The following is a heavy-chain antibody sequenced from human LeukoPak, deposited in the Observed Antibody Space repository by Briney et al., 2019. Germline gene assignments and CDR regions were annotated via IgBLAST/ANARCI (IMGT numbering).Heavy chain of an antibody. J-gene: IGHJ4*02. CDR3: ARAAKVAAAGTSRFVY. CDR2: INPNSGGT. V-gene: IGHV1-2*02. D-gene: IGHD6-13*01. CDR1: GYTFTGYY. Sequence: GASVKVSCKASGYTFTGYYMHWVRQAPGQGLEWMGWINPNSGGTNYAQKFQGRVTMTRDASISTAYMELSSLRSEDTAVYYCARAAKVAAAGTSRFVYWGQGTLVTVSS.